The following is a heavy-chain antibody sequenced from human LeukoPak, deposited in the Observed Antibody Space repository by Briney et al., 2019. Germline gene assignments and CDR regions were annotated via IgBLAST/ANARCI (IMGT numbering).Heavy chain of an antibody. CDR3: AEIPVFGVVLHQEPV. J-gene: IGHJ6*04. D-gene: IGHD3-3*01. CDR2: FIPILGTA. Sequence: GASVKVSCKASGGTFSDYALNWVRQAPGQGLEWMGVFIPILGTANSTQKFQDRVTITADISTNTVYMELSSLRSEDTAVYFCAEIPVFGVVLHQEPVWGKGTTVTVSS. V-gene: IGHV1-69*10. CDR1: GGTFSDYA.